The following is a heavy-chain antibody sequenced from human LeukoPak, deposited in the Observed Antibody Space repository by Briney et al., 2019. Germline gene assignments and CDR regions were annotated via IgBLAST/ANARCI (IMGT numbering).Heavy chain of an antibody. CDR3: ARGLAGSWYEGNWFDP. CDR2: VNRSGNS. J-gene: IGHJ5*02. Sequence: SETLSLTCAVYGGSFSSYYWSWIRQPPGQGLEWIGEVNRSGNSNYNPSLKSRVTISVDTSKNQISLRLSSVTAADTAVYYCARGLAGSWYEGNWFDPWGQGTLVTVSS. D-gene: IGHD6-13*01. CDR1: GGSFSSYY. V-gene: IGHV4-34*01.